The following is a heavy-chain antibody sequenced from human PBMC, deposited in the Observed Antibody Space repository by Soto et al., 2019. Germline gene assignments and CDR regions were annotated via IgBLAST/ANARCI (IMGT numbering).Heavy chain of an antibody. V-gene: IGHV4-31*03. CDR2: IYYSGST. CDR1: GGSISSGGYY. J-gene: IGHJ6*02. D-gene: IGHD6-25*01. CDR3: ARAAMARLGYYGMDV. Sequence: TLSLTCTVSGGSISSGGYYWSWIRQHPGKGLEWIGYIYYSGSTYYNPSLKSRVTISVDTSKNQFSLKLSSVTAADTAVYYCARAAMARLGYYGMDVWGQGTTVTVSS.